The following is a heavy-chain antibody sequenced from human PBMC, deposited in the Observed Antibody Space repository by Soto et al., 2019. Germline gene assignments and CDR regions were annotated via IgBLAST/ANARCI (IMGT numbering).Heavy chain of an antibody. CDR3: AAGDSSAMARYIDY. CDR2: IVVGSGNT. CDR1: GFTFTSSA. Sequence: SVKVSCKASGFTFTSSAVQWVRQARGQRLEWIGWIVVGSGNTNYAQKFQERVTITRDMSTSTAYMELSSLRPEDTAVYYCAAGDSSAMARYIDYWGQGALVTVSS. J-gene: IGHJ4*02. V-gene: IGHV1-58*01. D-gene: IGHD6-25*01.